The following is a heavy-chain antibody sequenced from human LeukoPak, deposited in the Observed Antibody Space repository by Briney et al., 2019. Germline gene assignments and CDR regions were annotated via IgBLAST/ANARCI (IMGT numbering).Heavy chain of an antibody. CDR3: AGEQRGGLSVSVGGLFASYYTYYYMDV. CDR1: GYTFTMYY. D-gene: IGHD3-16*01. J-gene: IGHJ6*03. CDR2: INPSDGAT. V-gene: IGHV1-46*01. Sequence: GASVKVSCKASGYTFTMYYIHWVRQAPGQGLEWMGMINPSDGATTYAQRFQGRVTMTRDMSTTTVYMDLRSLRSEDTAVYFCAGEQRGGLSVSVGGLFASYYTYYYMDVWGRGTTVTVSS.